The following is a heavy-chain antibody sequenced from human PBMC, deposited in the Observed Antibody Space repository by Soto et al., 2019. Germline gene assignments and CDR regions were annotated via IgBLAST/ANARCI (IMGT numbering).Heavy chain of an antibody. CDR3: ARDGSKWLKYGYFDL. CDR2: ISESSSHI. CDR1: GFTFSTYC. D-gene: IGHD5-12*01. J-gene: IGHJ2*01. V-gene: IGHV3-21*01. Sequence: EVQLVESGGGLVKPGGSLRLSCAASGFTFSTYCMNWVRQAPGRGLEWVSYISESSSHIYYGDSVRGRFIISRDNAKNSVYLQMNSLRAEDTAVYYCARDGSKWLKYGYFDLWGRGTLVTVPS.